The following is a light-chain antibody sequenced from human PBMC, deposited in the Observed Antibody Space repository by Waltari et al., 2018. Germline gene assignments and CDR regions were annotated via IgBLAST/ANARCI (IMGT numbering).Light chain of an antibody. CDR3: QQLNSYPPT. V-gene: IGKV1-9*01. CDR2: AAS. Sequence: QLTQSPSSLSASVGDRVPITCRASPGISSFLAWYQQKAGKAPKLLIYAASTLQSGVPSRFSGSGSGTDFTLTISSLQPEDFATYYCQQLNSYPPTFGGGTKVEIK. CDR1: PGISSF. J-gene: IGKJ4*01.